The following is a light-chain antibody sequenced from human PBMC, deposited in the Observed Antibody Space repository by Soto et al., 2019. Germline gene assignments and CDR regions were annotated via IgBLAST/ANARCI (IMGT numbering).Light chain of an antibody. CDR1: QSVSIH. Sequence: ETVVTQSPGTLSVRLGERATLSCRASQSVSIHLAWYQQKPGQAPRLLIYDASNRATGIPARFSGSGSGTDFTLTISRLEPEDFAVYYCEQYGSSGTFGQGTKVDI. CDR2: DAS. V-gene: IGKV3-20*01. CDR3: EQYGSSGT. J-gene: IGKJ1*01.